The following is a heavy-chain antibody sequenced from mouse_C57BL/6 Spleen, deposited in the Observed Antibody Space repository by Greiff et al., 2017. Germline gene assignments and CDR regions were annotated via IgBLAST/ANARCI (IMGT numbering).Heavy chain of an antibody. CDR3: AKGLPTWFAY. D-gene: IGHD2-2*01. Sequence: VQLQRSGAELMKPGASGKLSCKATGYTFPGYWIEWVKQRPGHGLEWIGEILPGSVSTNYNEKFKGKDTFPADTSSNTAYMQLSSLTTEDSAIYYCAKGLPTWFAYWGQGTLVTVSA. CDR2: ILPGSVST. J-gene: IGHJ3*01. V-gene: IGHV1-9*01. CDR1: GYTFPGYW.